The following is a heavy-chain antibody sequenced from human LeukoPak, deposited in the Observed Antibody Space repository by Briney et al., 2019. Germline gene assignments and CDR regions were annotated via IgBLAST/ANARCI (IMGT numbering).Heavy chain of an antibody. Sequence: GESLKISCEISGYSFTSYWIGWVRQMPGKGLEWMGVIYPADSDTRYSPSFQGQVTISVDKSISTAYLQWSSLKAPDTAMYYCARQLWAAAGLNAFDIWGQGTMVTVSS. D-gene: IGHD6-13*01. CDR3: ARQLWAAAGLNAFDI. CDR1: GYSFTSYW. CDR2: IYPADSDT. V-gene: IGHV5-51*01. J-gene: IGHJ3*02.